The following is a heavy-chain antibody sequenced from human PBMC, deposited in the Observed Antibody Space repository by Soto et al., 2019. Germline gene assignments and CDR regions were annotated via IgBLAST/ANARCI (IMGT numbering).Heavy chain of an antibody. CDR1: GVSINSDAW. V-gene: IGHV4-4*02. CDR2: IFYSGSY. Sequence: TSETLSLTCAVSGVSINSDAWWAWARQPPGKGLEWIGEIFYSGSYKYNPSLRTRVTISADKAKNRFSHNLHSVTAADTAVYYCARRPGGLNHKISSPYNWGQGTLLTTST. D-gene: IGHD3-16*01. CDR3: ARRPGGLNHKISSPYN. J-gene: IGHJ4*02.